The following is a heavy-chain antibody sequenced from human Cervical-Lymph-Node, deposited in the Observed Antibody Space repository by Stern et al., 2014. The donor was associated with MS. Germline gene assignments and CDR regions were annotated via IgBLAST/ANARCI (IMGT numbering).Heavy chain of an antibody. J-gene: IGHJ3*02. CDR3: ARGLLGRENAFDI. D-gene: IGHD2-15*01. CDR2: FRAYNDSR. Sequence: VQLVQSGAEVKKPGASVKLSCKASGYTFTSYGISWVRQAPGQGLEWLGWFRAYNDSRNYAQKLRGRVPMTTDTSTSTAYMELRSMRSDDTAVYYCARGLLGRENAFDIWGQGTMVTVSS. CDR1: GYTFTSYG. V-gene: IGHV1-18*01.